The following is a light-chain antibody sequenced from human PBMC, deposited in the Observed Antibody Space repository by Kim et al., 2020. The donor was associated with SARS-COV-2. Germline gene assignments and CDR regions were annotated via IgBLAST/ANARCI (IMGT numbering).Light chain of an antibody. J-gene: IGKJ1*01. Sequence: VSVGDRVRITCRASEEIDNWLAWYQQRPGKAPRLLMFAATSLQSGVPSRFSGSASGTNFTLTITSLQPEDFATYYCQQANSFPRTFGQGTKVDIK. V-gene: IGKV1-12*01. CDR1: EEIDNW. CDR3: QQANSFPRT. CDR2: AAT.